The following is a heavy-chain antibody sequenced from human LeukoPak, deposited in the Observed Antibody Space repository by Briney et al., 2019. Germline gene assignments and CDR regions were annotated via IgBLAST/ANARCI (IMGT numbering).Heavy chain of an antibody. CDR1: GYTFTNYG. J-gene: IGHJ4*02. CDR3: ARSDLTGQDY. V-gene: IGHV1-18*01. CDR2: ISTDNGNT. D-gene: IGHD3-9*01. Sequence: ASVKLSCKAPGYTFTNYGISWVRQAPGQGLEWMGWISTDNGNTNNAQKLQGRVTMTTGTSTSTAYMELRSLRSDDTAVYYCARSDLTGQDYWGQGTLVTVSS.